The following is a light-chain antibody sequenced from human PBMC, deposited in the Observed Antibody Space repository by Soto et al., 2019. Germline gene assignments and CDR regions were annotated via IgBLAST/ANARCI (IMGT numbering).Light chain of an antibody. CDR2: EVT. CDR3: SSYAGSNNLYVV. CDR1: SSDIGSYNY. Sequence: QSALTQPPSASGSPGQSVTISCTGTSSDIGSYNYVSWYQHHPGKAPKLLIYEVTKRPSGVPDRFSGSKSGNTASLTVSGLQAEDEADYYSSSYAGSNNLYVVFGGGTKLTVL. J-gene: IGLJ2*01. V-gene: IGLV2-8*01.